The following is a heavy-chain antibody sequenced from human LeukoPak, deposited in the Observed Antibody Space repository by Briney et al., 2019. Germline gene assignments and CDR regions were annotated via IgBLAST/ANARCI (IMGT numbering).Heavy chain of an antibody. CDR2: ISGSGNGFSI. D-gene: IGHD3-16*01. J-gene: IGHJ4*02. CDR1: GFVFTIYT. V-gene: IGHV3-64D*06. CDR3: VKDFGRVRGTPDS. Sequence: GGSLRLSCSASGFVFTIYTMYWVRQAPGKGPKYVSTISGSGNGFSIYYADSVKGRFTISRDNSKNIVYLQMNGLRSEDTAVYYCVKDFGRVRGTPDSWGQGTLVTVSS.